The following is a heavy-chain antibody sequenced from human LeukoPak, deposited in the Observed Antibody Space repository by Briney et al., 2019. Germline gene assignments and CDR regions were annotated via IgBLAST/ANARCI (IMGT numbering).Heavy chain of an antibody. Sequence: GGSLRLSCAASGFTFSSHSMNWVRQAPGKGLEWVSAISGSGGSTYYADSVKGRFTISRDNSKNTLYLQMNSLRAEDTAVYYCAKAPDSSTYYYDTWGQGTLVTVSS. CDR2: ISGSGGST. J-gene: IGHJ5*02. D-gene: IGHD3-22*01. CDR1: GFTFSSHS. V-gene: IGHV3-23*01. CDR3: AKAPDSSTYYYDT.